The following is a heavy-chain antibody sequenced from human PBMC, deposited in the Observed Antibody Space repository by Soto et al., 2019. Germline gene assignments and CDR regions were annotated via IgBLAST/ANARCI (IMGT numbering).Heavy chain of an antibody. V-gene: IGHV3-30*18. J-gene: IGHJ6*02. CDR3: AKDGKREDIVVVPAAIPYYYYGMDV. CDR1: GFTFSSYG. D-gene: IGHD2-2*01. Sequence: PGGSLSLSCAASGFTFSSYGMHWVRQAPGKGLEWVAVISYDGSNKYYADSVKGRFTISRDNSKNTLYLQMNSLRAEDTAVYYCAKDGKREDIVVVPAAIPYYYYGMDVWGQGTTVTVSS. CDR2: ISYDGSNK.